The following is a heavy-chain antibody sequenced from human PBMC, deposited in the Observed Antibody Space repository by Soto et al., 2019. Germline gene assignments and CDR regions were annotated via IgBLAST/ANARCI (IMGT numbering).Heavy chain of an antibody. CDR3: ARDWGYSSTANDAFDI. CDR2: ISAYNGNT. V-gene: IGHV1-18*01. Sequence: ASVKVSCKASGYTFTSYGISWVRQAPGQGLEWMGWISAYNGNTNYAQKLRGRVTMTTDTSTSTAYMELRSLRSDDTAVYYCARDWGYSSTANDAFDIWGQGTMVTVSS. J-gene: IGHJ3*02. D-gene: IGHD6-13*01. CDR1: GYTFTSYG.